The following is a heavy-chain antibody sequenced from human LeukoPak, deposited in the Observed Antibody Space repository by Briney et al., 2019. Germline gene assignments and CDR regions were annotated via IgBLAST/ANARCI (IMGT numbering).Heavy chain of an antibody. V-gene: IGHV3-7*01. D-gene: IGHD5-12*01. CDR2: IKQGGSEK. J-gene: IGHJ4*02. CDR1: GLTFGSFC. CDR3: SYFLPEYSGHEYYFDY. Sequence: GGSLRLSCAVTGLTFGSFCMSWLRQPPGKGLEWVANIKQGGSEKHYVDSVKGRCTISRDSANTSLYLQLESLRTENTAIYYVSYFLPEYSGHEYYFDYWGQGSRVTVSS.